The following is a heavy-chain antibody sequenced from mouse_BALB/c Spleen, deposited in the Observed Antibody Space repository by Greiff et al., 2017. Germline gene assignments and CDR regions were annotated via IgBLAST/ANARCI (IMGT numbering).Heavy chain of an antibody. D-gene: IGHD1-1*01. CDR1: GFTFSSYT. CDR2: ISNGGGST. J-gene: IGHJ2*01. CDR3: ARIGYYYGSSHHYFDY. Sequence: EVKLVESGGGLVQPGGSLKLSCAASGFTFSSYTMSWVRQTPEKRLEWVAYISNGGGSTYYPDTVKGRFTISRDNAKNTLYLQMSSLKSEDTAMYYCARIGYYYGSSHHYFDYWGQGTTLTVSS. V-gene: IGHV5-12-2*01.